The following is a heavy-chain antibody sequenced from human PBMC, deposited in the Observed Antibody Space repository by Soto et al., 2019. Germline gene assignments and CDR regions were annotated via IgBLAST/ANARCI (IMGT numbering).Heavy chain of an antibody. D-gene: IGHD7-27*01. CDR3: ARDNLGALDI. CDR1: GFTFSRYR. J-gene: IGHJ3*02. CDR2: INSDGSGT. Sequence: VGSLRLSSAAFGFTFSRYRMHWVRQAPGKGLVGVSRINSDGSGTKYADSVKGRFTISRDNAKNTLYLQMNSLRAEDTAVYYCARDNLGALDIWGQGTMVTVSS. V-gene: IGHV3-74*03.